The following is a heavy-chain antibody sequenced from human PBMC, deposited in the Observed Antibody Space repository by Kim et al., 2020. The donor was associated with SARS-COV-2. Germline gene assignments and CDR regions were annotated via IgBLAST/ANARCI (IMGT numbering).Heavy chain of an antibody. V-gene: IGHV4-30-4*01. CDR3: ARDRVPYDSRGYPLAYYYALDV. CDR2: IENGGST. Sequence: SETLSHTCTVSGDSISSGNSYWSWLRQSPGKGLEWIGYIENGGSTNYNPSLKSRLTILEDTSKNQFSLKLRSVTAADTAVYYCARDRVPYDSRGYPLAYYYALDVWGPGTTVTVSS. J-gene: IGHJ6*02. D-gene: IGHD3-22*01. CDR1: GDSISSGNSY.